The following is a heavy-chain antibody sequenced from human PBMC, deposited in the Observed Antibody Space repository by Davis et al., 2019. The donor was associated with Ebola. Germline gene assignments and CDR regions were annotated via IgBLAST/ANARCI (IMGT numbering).Heavy chain of an antibody. CDR2: IYYSGST. V-gene: IGHV4-39*01. J-gene: IGHJ5*02. Sequence: SEILSLTCTVSGGSISSSSYYWGWIRQPPGKGLEWIGSIYYSGSTYYNPSLKSRVTISVDTSKNQFSLKLSSVTAADTAVYYCARRGVVAASDVWFDPWGQGTLVTVSS. CDR3: ARRGVVAASDVWFDP. D-gene: IGHD2-15*01. CDR1: GGSISSSSYY.